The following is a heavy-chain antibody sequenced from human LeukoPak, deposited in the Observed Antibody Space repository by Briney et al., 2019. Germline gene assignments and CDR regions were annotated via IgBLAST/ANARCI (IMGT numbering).Heavy chain of an antibody. CDR2: IIPIVDVS. J-gene: IGHJ4*02. CDR1: GGTFSNFA. Sequence: SVKVSCKASGGTFSNFAFSWVRQAPGQGLQWVGRIIPIVDVSSYAQNFKGRVTITADESTTTAYMELSSLRSEDTAVYYCAREMGDREFYFDYWGQGTLVTVSS. D-gene: IGHD3-10*01. V-gene: IGHV1-69*04. CDR3: AREMGDREFYFDY.